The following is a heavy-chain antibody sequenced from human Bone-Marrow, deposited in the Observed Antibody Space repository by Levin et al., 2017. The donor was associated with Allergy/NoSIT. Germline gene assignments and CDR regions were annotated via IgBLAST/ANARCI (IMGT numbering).Heavy chain of an antibody. D-gene: IGHD3-3*01. CDR1: GFTFSTYW. J-gene: IGHJ4*02. V-gene: IGHV3-7*01. CDR2: IKPDGSEK. Sequence: QSGGSLRLSCATSGFTFSTYWMSWVRQAPGKGLEWVANIKPDGSEKYYVDSVKGRFTISRDNAKNSLYLQMNSLGVEDTAIYYCARDPGTDFWSGYSDWGQGILVTVSS. CDR3: ARDPGTDFWSGYSD.